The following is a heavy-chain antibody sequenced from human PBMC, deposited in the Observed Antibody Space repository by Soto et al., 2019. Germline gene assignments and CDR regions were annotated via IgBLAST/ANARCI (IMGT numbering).Heavy chain of an antibody. CDR3: ARDGPVDYYDSSGYYPSDAFDI. Sequence: SVKVSCKASGGTFSSYAISWVRQAPGQGLEWMGGIIPIFGTANYAQKFQGRVTITADESTSTAYMELSSLRSEDTAVYYCARDGPVDYYDSSGYYPSDAFDIWGQGTMVTVSS. V-gene: IGHV1-69*13. J-gene: IGHJ3*02. CDR2: IIPIFGTA. D-gene: IGHD3-22*01. CDR1: GGTFSSYA.